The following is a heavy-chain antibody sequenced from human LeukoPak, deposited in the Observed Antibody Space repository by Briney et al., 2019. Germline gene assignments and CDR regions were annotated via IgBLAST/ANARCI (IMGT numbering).Heavy chain of an antibody. Sequence: GGSLRLSCATSGFTFSNAWVNWVRQAPGKGLEWVGRIRSNSDGGTIDYAAPVKGRFTLSRDDSKTTLYLQMNSLQTEDTAVYYCATDFYDSTWGQGTLVTVSS. V-gene: IGHV3-15*07. D-gene: IGHD3-22*01. J-gene: IGHJ5*02. CDR2: IRSNSDGGTI. CDR1: GFTFSNAW. CDR3: ATDFYDST.